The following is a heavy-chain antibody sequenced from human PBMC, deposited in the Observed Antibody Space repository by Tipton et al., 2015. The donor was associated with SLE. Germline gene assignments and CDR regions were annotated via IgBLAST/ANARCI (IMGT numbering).Heavy chain of an antibody. CDR3: ARVFRKDVVVVPAYYYYYYMDV. CDR1: GASISSYY. D-gene: IGHD2-2*01. Sequence: LRLSCTVSGASISSYYWSWVRQPPGKGLEWIGYIYDSGSTKYNPSLKSRVTISVDTSKNQLSLKLSSVTAADTAVYYCARVFRKDVVVVPAYYYYYYMDVWGKGTTVIVSS. J-gene: IGHJ6*03. V-gene: IGHV4-59*01. CDR2: IYDSGST.